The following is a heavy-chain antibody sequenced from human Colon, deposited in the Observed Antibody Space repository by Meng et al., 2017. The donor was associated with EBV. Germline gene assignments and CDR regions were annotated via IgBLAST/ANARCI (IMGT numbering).Heavy chain of an antibody. CDR1: GGSFSGYV. D-gene: IGHD3-9*01. J-gene: IGHJ4*02. Sequence: QVLLQQLGAGLLKPSETLSLTGTVNGGSFSGYVWSWVRQPPGKGMEWIGEVSHPGSANYNPSLKSRVTISVDASEKQFSLRLTSVTAADSAVYYCARVPTTGYKDHWGQGTLVTVSS. CDR2: VSHPGSA. V-gene: IGHV4-34*01. CDR3: ARVPTTGYKDH.